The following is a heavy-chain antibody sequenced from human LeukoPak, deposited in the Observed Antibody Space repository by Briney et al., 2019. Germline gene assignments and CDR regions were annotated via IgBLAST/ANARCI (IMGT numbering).Heavy chain of an antibody. CDR2: INYSGTT. CDR3: ARDYAFDI. Sequence: PSETLSLTCTVSGGSISSYYWSWIRQPPGKGLEWIGFINYSGTTNYNPSLKSRVTISIDTSKNQFSLKLSSVTAADTAVYYCARDYAFDIWGQGTMVTVSS. V-gene: IGHV4-59*01. CDR1: GGSISSYY. J-gene: IGHJ3*02.